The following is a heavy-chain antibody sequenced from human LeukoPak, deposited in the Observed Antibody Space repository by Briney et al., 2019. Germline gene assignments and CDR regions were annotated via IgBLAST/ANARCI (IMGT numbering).Heavy chain of an antibody. CDR3: ESSITKAGGS. CDR1: GFSFGDSP. CDR2: IRSKDQNSAT. D-gene: IGHD2-21*01. V-gene: IGHV3-73*01. Sequence: PGGSLRLSCAASGFSFGDSPIHWVRQAYGQGLEWVGRIRSKDQNSATAYAESVKGRFTISRDDSKNMAYLQMNSLRIEDTAVYYCESSITKAGGSWGQGTLVTVSS. J-gene: IGHJ5*02.